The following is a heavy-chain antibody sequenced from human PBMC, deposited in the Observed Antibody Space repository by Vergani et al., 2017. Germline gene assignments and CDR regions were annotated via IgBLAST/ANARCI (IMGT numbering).Heavy chain of an antibody. D-gene: IGHD3-10*01. J-gene: IGHJ3*02. Sequence: EVDLVESGGGLVQPGRSLRLSCTASGFTFGYYAMDWFRQAPGQGLEWVGGIRSKAYGQATIYAASVKGRFTISRDDSKSIAYLQMNNLQTEDTAMYYCVRDQVTMLRGSDALDIWGQGTMVTVSS. V-gene: IGHV3-49*03. CDR2: IRSKAYGQAT. CDR3: VRDQVTMLRGSDALDI. CDR1: GFTFGYYA.